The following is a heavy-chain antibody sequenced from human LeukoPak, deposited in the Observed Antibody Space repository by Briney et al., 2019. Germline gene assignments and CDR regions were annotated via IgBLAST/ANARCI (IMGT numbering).Heavy chain of an antibody. Sequence: PGGSLRLSCAASGFTFNRYGMSWVRQAPGKGLEWVSAISGSGGTTYYADSVKGRFTISRDNSKNTLYLQINSLRAEDTAVYYCAKDYTPDYWGQGTLVTVSS. J-gene: IGHJ4*02. CDR3: AKDYTPDY. V-gene: IGHV3-23*01. CDR1: GFTFNRYG. CDR2: ISGSGGTT.